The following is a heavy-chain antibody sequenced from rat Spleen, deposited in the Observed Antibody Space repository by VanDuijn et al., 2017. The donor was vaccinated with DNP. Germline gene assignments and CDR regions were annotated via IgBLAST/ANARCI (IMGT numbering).Heavy chain of an antibody. CDR1: GFSLTSYG. CDR3: ADILRGD. J-gene: IGHJ2*01. Sequence: QVQMKETGPGLVQTTQTLSVTCTVSGFSLTSYGVHWVRQAPGKGLDWMGIIWGDGSTNYNSALKSRLSISRDTSKSQVFLTMNSLQTDDTAVYYCADILRGDWGQGVMVTVSS. CDR2: IWGDGST. D-gene: IGHD1-6*01. V-gene: IGHV2-77*01.